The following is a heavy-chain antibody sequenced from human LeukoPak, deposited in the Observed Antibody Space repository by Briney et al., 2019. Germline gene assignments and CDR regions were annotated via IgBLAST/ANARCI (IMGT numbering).Heavy chain of an antibody. CDR2: ISAYNGNT. J-gene: IGHJ6*03. CDR1: GYTFTSYG. CDR3: ARELYNWNCVIRDYYYYMDV. Sequence: GASVTVTCMATGYTFTSYGISWVRQARGRGLAWMGWISAYNGNTNYAQKLQGRVTMATDTSTSTAYMELRSLRSDDTAVYYCARELYNWNCVIRDYYYYMDVWGKGATVTVSS. V-gene: IGHV1-18*01. D-gene: IGHD1-7*01.